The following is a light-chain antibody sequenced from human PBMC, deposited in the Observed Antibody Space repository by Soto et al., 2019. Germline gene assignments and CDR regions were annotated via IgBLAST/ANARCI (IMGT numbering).Light chain of an antibody. V-gene: IGKV3-15*01. Sequence: ETVMTQSPATLSVSPGERATLSCRASQSISSDLAWYQQKPGQAPRLLIYGASTTATGIPGRFSGSGSGRAFTLTISSLQSEDFAVYYCQQYNNWPRTFGQGTKLEIK. CDR1: QSISSD. J-gene: IGKJ2*01. CDR3: QQYNNWPRT. CDR2: GAS.